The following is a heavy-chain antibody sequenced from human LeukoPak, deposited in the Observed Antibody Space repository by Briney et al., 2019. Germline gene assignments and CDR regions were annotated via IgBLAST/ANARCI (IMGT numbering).Heavy chain of an antibody. J-gene: IGHJ3*02. CDR1: SGSIGNNY. V-gene: IGHV4-59*01. Sequence: PSETLSLTCTVSSGSIGNNYWSWIRQSPAKGLEWIGYIHYSGSTNYNPSLKSRVTISVDTSKNQFSLKLSSVTAADTAVYYCARVPRSYYKRGASDIWGQGTMVTVSS. CDR3: ARVPRSYYKRGASDI. CDR2: IHYSGST. D-gene: IGHD3-10*01.